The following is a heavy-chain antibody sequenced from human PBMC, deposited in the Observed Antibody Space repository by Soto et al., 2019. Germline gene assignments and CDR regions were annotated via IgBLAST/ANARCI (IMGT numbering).Heavy chain of an antibody. Sequence: QVQLVESGGGVVQPGRSLRLSFAASGFTFSSYGMHWFRQAPCKGLEWVAVIWYDGSNKYYADSVKGRFTIRRDNSKNTLYMQMNSLRVEETAVYYCARDRYSSGWYDLDYWGQGTLVTVSS. CDR2: IWYDGSNK. D-gene: IGHD6-19*01. J-gene: IGHJ4*02. V-gene: IGHV3-33*01. CDR1: GFTFSSYG. CDR3: ARDRYSSGWYDLDY.